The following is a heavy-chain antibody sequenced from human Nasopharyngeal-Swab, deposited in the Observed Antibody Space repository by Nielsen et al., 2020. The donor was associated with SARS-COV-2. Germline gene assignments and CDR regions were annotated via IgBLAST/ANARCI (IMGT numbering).Heavy chain of an antibody. V-gene: IGHV4-31*03. CDR3: ARGWAGHYFDY. J-gene: IGHJ4*02. Sequence: SKTLSLTCTVSGASITSGGYYWSWIRHLPGRGLEWIGYIYYSGNTFYNPSLKSRVTMSVDTSENQFSLNLNSVTAADTAVYYCARGWAGHYFDYWGQGTLVTVSS. CDR1: GASITSGGYY. D-gene: IGHD1-26*01. CDR2: IYYSGNT.